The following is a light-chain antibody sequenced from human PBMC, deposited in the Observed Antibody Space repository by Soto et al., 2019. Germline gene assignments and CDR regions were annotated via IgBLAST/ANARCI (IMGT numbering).Light chain of an antibody. V-gene: IGKV3-20*01. CDR3: QQYGRSPPYT. CDR2: GAS. Sequence: EIVLTQSPGTLSLSPGERATLSCRASQSVSSSYLAWYQQKPGQAPRLLIYGASIRATGIPDRFSGSGSGTDFTLTISRLEPEDFAVYYCQQYGRSPPYTFGQGTKLEIK. CDR1: QSVSSSY. J-gene: IGKJ2*01.